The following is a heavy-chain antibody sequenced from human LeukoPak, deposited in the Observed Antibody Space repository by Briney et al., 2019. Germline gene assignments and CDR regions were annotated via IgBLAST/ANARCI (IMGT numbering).Heavy chain of an antibody. D-gene: IGHD3-22*01. CDR1: GGSISSYY. CDR2: IYYSGST. CDR3: ARHMTVTYDAFDI. Sequence: SETLSLTCTVSGGSISSYYWSWIRQPPGKGLEWIGYIYYSGSTSYNPSLKSRVTISVDTSKNQFSLKLSSVTAADTAVYHCARHMTVTYDAFDIWGQGTMVTVSS. J-gene: IGHJ3*02. V-gene: IGHV4-59*08.